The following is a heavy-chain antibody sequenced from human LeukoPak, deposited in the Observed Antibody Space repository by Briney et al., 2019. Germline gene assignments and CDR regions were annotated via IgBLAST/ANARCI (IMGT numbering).Heavy chain of an antibody. J-gene: IGHJ4*02. Sequence: SETLSLTCTVSGGSISSGGYYWSWIRQPPGKGLEWIGYIYHSGSTYYNPSLKSRVTISVDRSKNQFSLKLSSVTAADTAVYYCAGFSSPPDYFDYWGQGTLVTVSS. D-gene: IGHD6-13*01. CDR1: GGSISSGGYY. V-gene: IGHV4-30-2*02. CDR3: AGFSSPPDYFDY. CDR2: IYHSGST.